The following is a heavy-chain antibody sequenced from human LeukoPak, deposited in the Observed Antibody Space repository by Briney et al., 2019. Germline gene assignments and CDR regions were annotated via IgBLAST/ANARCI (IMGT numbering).Heavy chain of an antibody. CDR3: AKEDIVVVPAATPSY. CDR2: ISYDGSNK. D-gene: IGHD2-2*01. V-gene: IGHV3-30*04. J-gene: IGHJ4*02. Sequence: GRSLRLSCAASGFTFSSYAMHWVRQAPGKGLEWVAVISYDGSNKYYADSVKGRFTISRDNSKNTLYLQMNSLRAEDTAVYYCAKEDIVVVPAATPSYWGQGTLVTVSS. CDR1: GFTFSSYA.